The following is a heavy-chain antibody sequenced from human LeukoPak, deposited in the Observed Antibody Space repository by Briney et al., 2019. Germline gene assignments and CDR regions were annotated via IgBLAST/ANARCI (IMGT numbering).Heavy chain of an antibody. CDR2: ISAYNGNT. CDR3: ARVRYDFWSGYAGMDV. Sequence: ASVKVSCKASGYTFTIYGISWVRQAPGQGLEWMGWISAYNGNTNYAQKLQGRVTMTTDTSTSTAYMELRSLRSDDTAVYYCARVRYDFWSGYAGMDVWGQGTTVTVSS. V-gene: IGHV1-18*01. D-gene: IGHD3-3*01. CDR1: GYTFTIYG. J-gene: IGHJ6*02.